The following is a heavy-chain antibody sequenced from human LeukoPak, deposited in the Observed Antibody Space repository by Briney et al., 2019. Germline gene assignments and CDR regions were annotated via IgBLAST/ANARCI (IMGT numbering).Heavy chain of an antibody. CDR1: GGTFSSYA. D-gene: IGHD1-1*01. CDR3: AKERSTPNFNEAFDL. V-gene: IGHV1-69*04. Sequence: ASVKVSCKASGGTFSSYAISWVRQAPGQGLEWMGRIIPILGIANYAQKFQGRVTITADKSTSTAYMELSSLRAEDTAVYYCAKERSTPNFNEAFDLWGQGTLVTVSS. CDR2: IIPILGIA. J-gene: IGHJ3*01.